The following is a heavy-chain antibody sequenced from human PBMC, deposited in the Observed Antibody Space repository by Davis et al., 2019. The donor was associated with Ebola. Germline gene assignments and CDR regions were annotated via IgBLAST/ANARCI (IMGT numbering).Heavy chain of an antibody. D-gene: IGHD6-13*01. J-gene: IGHJ4*02. Sequence: GESLKISCAASGFTFSSYGMHWVRQAPGKGLEWVAVIWYDGSNKYYADSVKGRFTISRDNSKNTLYLQMNSLRAEDTAVYYCARLAAAGTWFYLFYFDYWGQGTLVTVSS. CDR3: ARLAAAGTWFYLFYFDY. V-gene: IGHV3-33*01. CDR1: GFTFSSYG. CDR2: IWYDGSNK.